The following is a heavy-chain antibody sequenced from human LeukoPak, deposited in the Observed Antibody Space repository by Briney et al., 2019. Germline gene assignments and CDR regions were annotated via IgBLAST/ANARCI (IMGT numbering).Heavy chain of an antibody. Sequence: QPGGSLRLSCAASGFTFSSYEMNWVRQAPGKGLEWVSYISSSGSTIYYADSVKGRFTISRDNAKNSLYLQMNSLRAGDTAVYYCARDADGPIDYWGQGTLVTVSS. CDR3: ARDADGPIDY. CDR2: ISSSGSTI. V-gene: IGHV3-48*03. CDR1: GFTFSSYE. J-gene: IGHJ4*02.